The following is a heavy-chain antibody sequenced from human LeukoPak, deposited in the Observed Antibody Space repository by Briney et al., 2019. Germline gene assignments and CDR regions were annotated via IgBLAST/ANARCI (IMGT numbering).Heavy chain of an antibody. Sequence: GGSLRLSCAGSGFTFSNAWMNCVRQAPGKGLEWVGRIKSKVDGGTTDYAAPVKGRFTISRDDSKNTVFLQVNSLQTEDTAVYFCATGGYFLDYWGQETLVTVSS. D-gene: IGHD3-16*01. CDR3: ATGGYFLDY. V-gene: IGHV3-15*01. CDR2: IKSKVDGGTT. CDR1: GFTFSNAW. J-gene: IGHJ4*02.